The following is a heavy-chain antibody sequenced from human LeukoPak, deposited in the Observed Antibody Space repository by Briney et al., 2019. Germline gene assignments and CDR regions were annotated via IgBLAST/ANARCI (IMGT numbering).Heavy chain of an antibody. J-gene: IGHJ5*02. CDR1: GYNFPIYW. V-gene: IGHV5-51*01. D-gene: IGHD6-19*01. CDR2: IYPDDSNT. Sequence: GESLKISCQGSGYNFPIYWIGWVRQMPGQGLEWMGIIYPDDSNTIYGPSFQGQVTISADKSISTAYLQWSSLKASDTAMYYCARVGYSSGWYWGNWFDPWGQGTLVTVSS. CDR3: ARVGYSSGWYWGNWFDP.